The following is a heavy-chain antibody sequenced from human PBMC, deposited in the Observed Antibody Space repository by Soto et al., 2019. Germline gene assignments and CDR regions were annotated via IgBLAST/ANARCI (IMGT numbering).Heavy chain of an antibody. J-gene: IGHJ4*02. D-gene: IGHD2-8*01. CDR1: GGTFSSYA. CDR2: IIPIFGTA. CDR3: ARGAYCTNGVCYKGFAFDY. V-gene: IGHV1-69*13. Sequence: SVKVSCKASGGTFSSYAISRVRQAPGQVLEWIGGIIPIFGTANYAQKFQGRVTITADESTSTAYMELSSLRSEDAAVYYCARGAYCTNGVCYKGFAFDYWGQGTLVTVS.